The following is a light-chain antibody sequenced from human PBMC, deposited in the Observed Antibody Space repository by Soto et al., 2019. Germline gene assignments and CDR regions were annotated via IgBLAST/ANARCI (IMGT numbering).Light chain of an antibody. J-gene: IGKJ1*01. CDR1: QSVSRW. CDR2: EAS. V-gene: IGKV1-5*01. Sequence: DIQMTQSPSTLSASVGDTVTITCRASQSVSRWLNWYQQKSGKAPRLLIYEASNLEIGVPSRFSGSGSGTEFILTINSLXXAXXXXYYCQQFNSKVWTFGQGTKVEI. CDR3: QQFNSKVWT.